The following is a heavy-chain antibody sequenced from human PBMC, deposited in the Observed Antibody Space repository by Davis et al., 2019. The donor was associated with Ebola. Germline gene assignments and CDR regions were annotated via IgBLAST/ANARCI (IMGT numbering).Heavy chain of an antibody. Sequence: SETLSLTCTVSGGSINNYFWSWIRQPPGKGLEWIGYIYYSGSTNYNPSLKSRVTISVDTSKNQFSLKLSSVTAADTAVYYCAREGSSSLGVYYYGMDVWGQGTTVTVSS. J-gene: IGHJ6*02. CDR2: IYYSGST. D-gene: IGHD6-6*01. V-gene: IGHV4-59*01. CDR3: AREGSSSLGVYYYGMDV. CDR1: GGSINNYF.